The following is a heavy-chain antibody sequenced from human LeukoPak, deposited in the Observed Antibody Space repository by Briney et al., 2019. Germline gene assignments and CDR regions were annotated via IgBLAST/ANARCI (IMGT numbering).Heavy chain of an antibody. CDR2: ITGSGGGT. CDR1: GFTFSSYA. D-gene: IGHD3-22*01. J-gene: IGHJ6*02. Sequence: GGSLRLSCAASGFTFSSYAMSWVRQAPGKGLEWVSAITGSGGGTFYADSVKGRFTISRDNSKRTLYLQMNSLRAEDTAVYYCATYYYDSSGYIARGYYYGMDVWGQGTTVTVSS. V-gene: IGHV3-23*01. CDR3: ATYYYDSSGYIARGYYYGMDV.